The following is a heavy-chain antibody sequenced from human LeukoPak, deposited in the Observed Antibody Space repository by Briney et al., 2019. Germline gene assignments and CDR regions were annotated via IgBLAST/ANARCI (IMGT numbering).Heavy chain of an antibody. Sequence: GSVKVSCKASGYTFTSYGISWVRQAPGQGLEWMGWISAYNGNTNYAQKLQGRVTMTTDTSTTTAYMELTSLRSDDTAVYYCAREGLRSIAARRGTRDYMDVWGKGTTVIVSS. CDR2: ISAYNGNT. D-gene: IGHD6-6*01. CDR1: GYTFTSYG. J-gene: IGHJ6*03. CDR3: AREGLRSIAARRGTRDYMDV. V-gene: IGHV1-18*01.